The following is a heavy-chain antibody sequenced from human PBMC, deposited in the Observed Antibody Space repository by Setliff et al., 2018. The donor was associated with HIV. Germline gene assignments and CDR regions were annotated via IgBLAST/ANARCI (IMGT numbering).Heavy chain of an antibody. D-gene: IGHD6-19*01. CDR1: GFTFSSYW. J-gene: IGHJ4*02. CDR2: IKQDGSEK. V-gene: IGHV3-7*01. CDR3: ARAVHSGWYYLDY. Sequence: PGGSLRLSCAASGFTFSSYWMSWVRQAPGKGLEWVANIKQDGSEKYYADSLKGRFTISRDNAKNSLYLQMNSLRAEDTAVYYCARAVHSGWYYLDYWGQGTLVTVSS.